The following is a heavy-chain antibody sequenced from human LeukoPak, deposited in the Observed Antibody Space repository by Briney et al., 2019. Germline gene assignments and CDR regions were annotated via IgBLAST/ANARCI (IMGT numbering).Heavy chain of an antibody. Sequence: GGSLRLSCAASGFTFSTCHIHWVRQAAGRGLGWVALIWYDGSKTYYADSVKGRFTVSRDNSKNTLNLQMNSLRAEDTPVYYCAKDSNDYGDYNYFYFWGQGTLVTVCS. J-gene: IGHJ4*02. CDR3: AKDSNDYGDYNYFYF. V-gene: IGHV3-33*06. CDR2: IWYDGSKT. CDR1: GFTFSTCH. D-gene: IGHD4-17*01.